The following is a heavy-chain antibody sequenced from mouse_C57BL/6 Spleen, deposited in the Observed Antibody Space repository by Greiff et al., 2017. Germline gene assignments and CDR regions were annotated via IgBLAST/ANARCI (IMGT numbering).Heavy chain of an antibody. CDR1: GYAFSSSW. Sequence: QSGPELVKPGASVKISCKASGYAFSSSWMNWVKQRPGEGLEWIGRIYPGDGDTNYNGKFKGKATLTADKSSSTAYMQLSSLTSEDSAVYVCARCDYDENWYFDVWGTGTTVTVSS. D-gene: IGHD2-4*01. J-gene: IGHJ1*03. V-gene: IGHV1-82*01. CDR3: ARCDYDENWYFDV. CDR2: IYPGDGDT.